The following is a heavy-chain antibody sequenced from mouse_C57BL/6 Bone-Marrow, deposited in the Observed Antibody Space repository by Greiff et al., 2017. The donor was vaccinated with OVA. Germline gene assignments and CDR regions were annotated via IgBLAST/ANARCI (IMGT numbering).Heavy chain of an antibody. Sequence: QVQLQQSGAELARPGASVKLSCKASGYTFTSYGISWVKQRTGQGLEWIVEIYPRSGNTYYNEKFKGKATLTADKSSRTAYMELRSLTSEDAAVDFCAREPYYSNSWFAYWGQGTLVTVSA. CDR3: AREPYYSNSWFAY. CDR1: GYTFTSYG. J-gene: IGHJ3*01. D-gene: IGHD2-5*01. V-gene: IGHV1-81*01. CDR2: IYPRSGNT.